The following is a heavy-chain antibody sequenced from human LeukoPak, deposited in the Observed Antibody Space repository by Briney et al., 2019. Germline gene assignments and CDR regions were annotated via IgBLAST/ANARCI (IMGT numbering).Heavy chain of an antibody. CDR2: IIPIFGTA. CDR1: GGTFSSYA. D-gene: IGHD3-10*01. Sequence: GASVKVSCKASGGTFSSYAISWVRQAAGQGLEWMGRIIPIFGTANYAQKFQGRVTITADKSTSTAYMELSSLRSEDTAVYYCASDSTMVRGVIIYFDYWGQGTLVTISS. CDR3: ASDSTMVRGVIIYFDY. V-gene: IGHV1-69*06. J-gene: IGHJ4*02.